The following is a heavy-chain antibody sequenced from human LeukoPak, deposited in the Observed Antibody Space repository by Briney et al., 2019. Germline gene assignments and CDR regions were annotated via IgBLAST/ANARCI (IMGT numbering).Heavy chain of an antibody. Sequence: PGGSLRLSCAASGFTFTKAWMSWVRQAPGKGLEWVGHINPSSDGGTTDYAAPVKGRFSISRDDSKNTLHLQMNRLKTEDTAVYYCTTGTWIQLWLADYWGHGTLVTVSS. D-gene: IGHD5-18*01. CDR3: TTGTWIQLWLADY. CDR2: INPSSDGGTT. J-gene: IGHJ4*03. V-gene: IGHV3-15*01. CDR1: GFTFTKAW.